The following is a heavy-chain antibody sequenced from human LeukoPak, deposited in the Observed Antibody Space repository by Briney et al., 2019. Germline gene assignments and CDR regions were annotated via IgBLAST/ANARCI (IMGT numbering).Heavy chain of an antibody. CDR2: IWYDGSNK. D-gene: IGHD3-22*01. J-gene: IGHJ4*02. Sequence: GGSLRLSCAASGFTFSSYGMPWVRQAPGKGLEWVAVIWYDGSNKYYADSVEGRFTISRDNSKNTLYLQMNSLRAEDTAVYYCARTHRRYDSSGYYSYWGQGTLVTVSS. CDR3: ARTHRRYDSSGYYSY. V-gene: IGHV3-33*01. CDR1: GFTFSSYG.